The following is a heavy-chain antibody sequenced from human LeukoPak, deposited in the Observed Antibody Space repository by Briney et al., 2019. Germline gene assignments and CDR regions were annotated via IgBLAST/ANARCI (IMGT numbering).Heavy chain of an antibody. CDR3: ARDLKPNWFDS. J-gene: IGHJ5*01. V-gene: IGHV4-31*01. CDR1: GGSISSDGCY. CDR2: IYYSGST. D-gene: IGHD1-14*01. Sequence: PSQTLSLTCTVSGGSISSDGCYWSWLRQHPGRGREWLGYIYYSGSTYYNPSLKSAVSISVDTSKNQFSLKLSSVTAAGTALYFCARDLKPNWFDSWGQGTLVTVSS.